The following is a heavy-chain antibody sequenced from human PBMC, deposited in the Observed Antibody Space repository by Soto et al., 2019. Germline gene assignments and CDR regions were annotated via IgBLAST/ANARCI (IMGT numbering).Heavy chain of an antibody. D-gene: IGHD5-12*01. J-gene: IGHJ6*02. V-gene: IGHV3-7*05. CDR1: GFTFSSYW. CDR3: ARDGEMATITANYYYYYGMDV. CDR2: IKQDGSEK. Sequence: PGGSLRLSCAASGFTFSSYWMSWVRQAPGKGLEWVANIKQDGSEKYYVDSVKGRFTISRDNAKNSLYLQMNSLRAEDTAVYYCARDGEMATITANYYYYYGMDVWGQGTTVTVSS.